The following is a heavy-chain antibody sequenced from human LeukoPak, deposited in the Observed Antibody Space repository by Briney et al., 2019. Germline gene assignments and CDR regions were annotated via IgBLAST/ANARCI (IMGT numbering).Heavy chain of an antibody. CDR3: ARVDILTGYYPGTFDY. CDR2: IYTSGST. V-gene: IGHV4-4*07. CDR1: GGSISSYY. D-gene: IGHD3-9*01. J-gene: IGHJ4*02. Sequence: SETLSLTCTVSGGSISSYYWSWIRQPAGKGLEWIGRIYTSGSTNYNPSLKSRVTMSVDASKNQFSLKLSSVTAADTAVYYCARVDILTGYYPGTFDYWGQRTLVTVSS.